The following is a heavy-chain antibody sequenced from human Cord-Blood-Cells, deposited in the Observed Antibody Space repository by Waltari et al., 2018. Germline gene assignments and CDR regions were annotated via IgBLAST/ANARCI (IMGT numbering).Heavy chain of an antibody. J-gene: IGHJ6*03. V-gene: IGHV4-31*03. CDR2: IYYSGST. D-gene: IGHD6-6*01. CDR1: GGSISSGGYY. CDR3: ASTYSSSSYYYYYMDV. Sequence: QTLSLTCTVSGGSISSGGYYWSWIRQHPGKGLEWIGYIYYSGSTDYNPSLKSRVTISVDTSKNQFSLKLSSVTAADTAVYYCASTYSSSSYYYYYMDVWGKGTTVTVSS.